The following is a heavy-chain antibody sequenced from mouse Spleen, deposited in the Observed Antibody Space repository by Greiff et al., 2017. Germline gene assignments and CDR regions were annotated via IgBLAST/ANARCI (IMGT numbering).Heavy chain of an antibody. J-gene: IGHJ4*01. V-gene: IGHV1-82*01. Sequence: VQLQQSGPELVKPGASVKISCKASGYAFSSSWMNWVKQRPGKGLEWIGRIYPGDGDTNYNGKFKGKATLTADKSSSTAYMQLSSLTSEDSAVYFCAKTVVADAMDYWGQGTSVTVSP. CDR2: IYPGDGDT. CDR3: AKTVVADAMDY. D-gene: IGHD1-1*01. CDR1: GYAFSSSW.